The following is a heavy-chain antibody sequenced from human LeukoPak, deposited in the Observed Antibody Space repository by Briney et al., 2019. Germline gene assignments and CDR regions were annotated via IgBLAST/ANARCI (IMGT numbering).Heavy chain of an antibody. CDR3: AREYYDILTGYWHFDY. Sequence: PGGSLRLSCAASGFTFSSYEMNWVRQAPGKGLEWVSYISSSGSTIYYADSVKGRFTISRDNSKNTLYLQMNSLRAEDTAVYYCAREYYDILTGYWHFDYWGQGTLVTVSS. CDR1: GFTFSSYE. V-gene: IGHV3-48*03. CDR2: ISSSGSTI. D-gene: IGHD3-9*01. J-gene: IGHJ4*02.